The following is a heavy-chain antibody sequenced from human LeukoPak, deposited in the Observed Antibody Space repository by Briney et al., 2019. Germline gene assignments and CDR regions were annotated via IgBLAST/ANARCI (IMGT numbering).Heavy chain of an antibody. CDR2: ISAYNGNT. D-gene: IGHD6-19*01. Sequence: ASVKVSCKASGYTFTSYGISWVRQAPGQGLEWMGWISAYNGNTNYAQKLQGRVTMTTDTSTSTAHMELRSLRSDDTAVYYCARKRAVAGIDYWGQGTLVTVSS. CDR1: GYTFTSYG. V-gene: IGHV1-18*01. J-gene: IGHJ4*02. CDR3: ARKRAVAGIDY.